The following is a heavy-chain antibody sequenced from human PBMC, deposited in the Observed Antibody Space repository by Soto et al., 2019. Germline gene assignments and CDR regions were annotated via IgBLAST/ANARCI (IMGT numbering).Heavy chain of an antibody. J-gene: IGHJ5*01. Sequence: SETLSLTCTVSGGSINLYYWSWLRQPPGKGLEWVASISYSGSSINYSPSLKSRLTISVDTSNNQFSLKVNSVTASDTAVYYCARRQAGDYGHGFDSWGQG. CDR3: ARRQAGDYGHGFDS. D-gene: IGHD4-17*01. CDR1: GGSINLYY. V-gene: IGHV4-59*08. CDR2: ISYSGSSI.